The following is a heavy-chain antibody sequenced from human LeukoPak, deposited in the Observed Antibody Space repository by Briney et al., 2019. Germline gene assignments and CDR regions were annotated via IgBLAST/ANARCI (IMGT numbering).Heavy chain of an antibody. CDR2: ISYDGSNK. Sequence: GGSLRLSCAASGFTFSSYGMHWVRQAPGKGLEWVAVISYDGSNKYYADSVKGRSTISRDNSNNTLALQMNSLRAEDTAVYYCAKQGVRGVLIVASSGGMDVWGQGTTVTVSS. D-gene: IGHD3-10*01. CDR1: GFTFSSYG. J-gene: IGHJ6*02. CDR3: AKQGVRGVLIVASSGGMDV. V-gene: IGHV3-30*18.